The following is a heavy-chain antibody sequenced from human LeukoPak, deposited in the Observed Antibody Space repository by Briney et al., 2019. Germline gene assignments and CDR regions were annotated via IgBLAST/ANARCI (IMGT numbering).Heavy chain of an antibody. CDR2: IYSGGST. D-gene: IGHD1-26*01. J-gene: IGHJ3*02. CDR1: GFTVSRNY. CDR3: ARELREHGVFDI. V-gene: IGHV3-53*01. Sequence: GGSLRLSCAASGFTVSRNYMSWVRQAPGKGLEWVSEIYSGGSTYYAASVKGRFSISRDNSENTVYLQMNSLRVEDTAVYYCARELREHGVFDIWGQGIMVTVSS.